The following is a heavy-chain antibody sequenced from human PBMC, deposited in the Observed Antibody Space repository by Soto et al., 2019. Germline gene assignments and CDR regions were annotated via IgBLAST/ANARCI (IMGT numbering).Heavy chain of an antibody. CDR3: ATRTYDFWSGYSDEYFQH. D-gene: IGHD3-3*01. V-gene: IGHV3-30-3*01. J-gene: IGHJ1*01. Sequence: TGGSLRLSCAASGLTFSSYAMHWVRQAPGKGLEWVAVISYDGSNKYYADSVKGRFTISRDNSKNTLYLQMNSLRAEDTAVYYCATRTYDFWSGYSDEYFQHWGQGTLVTVSS. CDR1: GLTFSSYA. CDR2: ISYDGSNK.